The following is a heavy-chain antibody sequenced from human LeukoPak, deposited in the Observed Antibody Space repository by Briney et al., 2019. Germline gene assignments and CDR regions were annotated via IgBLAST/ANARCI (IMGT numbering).Heavy chain of an antibody. CDR3: ARGYGELTPGDY. Sequence: SETLSLTCTVSGYSISSGYYWGWIRQPPGKGLEWIGSIYHSGSTYYNPSLKSRVTISVDTSKNQFSLKLSSVTAADTAVYYCARGYGELTPGDYWGQGTLVTVSS. V-gene: IGHV4-38-2*02. CDR2: IYHSGST. D-gene: IGHD4-17*01. J-gene: IGHJ4*02. CDR1: GYSISSGYY.